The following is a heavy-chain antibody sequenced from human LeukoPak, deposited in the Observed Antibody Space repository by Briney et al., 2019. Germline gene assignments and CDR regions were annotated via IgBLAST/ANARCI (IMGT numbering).Heavy chain of an antibody. J-gene: IGHJ4*02. CDR2: IYYSGST. Sequence: PSETLSLTCTVSGGSISSSSYYWGWIRQPPGKGLEWIGSIYYSGSTCYNPSLKSRVTISVDTSKNQFSLKLSSVTAADTAVYYCARQPHGDYGDYWGQGTLVTVSS. CDR1: GGSISSSSYY. V-gene: IGHV4-39*01. CDR3: ARQPHGDYGDY. D-gene: IGHD4-17*01.